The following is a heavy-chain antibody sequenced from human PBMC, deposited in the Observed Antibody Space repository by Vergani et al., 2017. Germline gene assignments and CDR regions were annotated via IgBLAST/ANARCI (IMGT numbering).Heavy chain of an antibody. V-gene: IGHV3-30*04. CDR2: ISNDGRHT. CDR3: RGEMDV. Sequence: VQLLESGGGLAQPGGSLRLSCAASGFIFQNYTMHWVRQAPGKGLEWVALISNDGRHTYYADSVRGRFSISRDNSKNTLYLQMNSLRTEDTANYYCRGEMDVWGKGTTVTVSS. J-gene: IGHJ6*04. CDR1: GFIFQNYT.